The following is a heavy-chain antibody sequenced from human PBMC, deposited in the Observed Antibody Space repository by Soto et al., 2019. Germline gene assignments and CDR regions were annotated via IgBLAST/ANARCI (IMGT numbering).Heavy chain of an antibody. CDR3: ATTAPGFDWFDP. CDR1: GYTLTELS. CDR2: FDPEDGET. V-gene: IGHV1-24*01. J-gene: IGHJ5*02. D-gene: IGHD3-10*01. Sequence: GASVKVSCKFSGYTLTELSMHWVRQAPGKGLEWMGGFDPEDGETIYAQKFQGRVTMTEDTSTDTAYMELSSLRSEDTAVYYCATTAPGFDWFDPWGQGTLVTVSS.